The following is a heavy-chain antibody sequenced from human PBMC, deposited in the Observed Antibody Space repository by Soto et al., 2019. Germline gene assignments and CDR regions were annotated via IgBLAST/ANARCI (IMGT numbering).Heavy chain of an antibody. J-gene: IGHJ2*01. Sequence: PGGSLRLSCAASGFTFSSYAMHWVRQAPGKGLEWLAVISYDGSNKYYADSVKGRFTISRDSSKNTLYLQMNSLRAEDTAVYYCARVAGGCSGGSFYSYWYFDLWGRGTLVTVSS. V-gene: IGHV3-30-3*01. CDR2: ISYDGSNK. CDR1: GFTFSSYA. CDR3: ARVAGGCSGGSFYSYWYFDL. D-gene: IGHD2-15*01.